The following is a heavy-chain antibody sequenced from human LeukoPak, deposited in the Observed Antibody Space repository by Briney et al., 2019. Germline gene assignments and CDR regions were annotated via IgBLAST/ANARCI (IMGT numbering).Heavy chain of an antibody. J-gene: IGHJ4*02. CDR3: ASGAGYYDILTGYPGDY. Sequence: GESLRLSCAASEFTFGNFWMTWVRQAPGKGLEWVANIKEDGSDKYYVDSVKGRFTISRDNAKNSLYLQMNSLRAEDTAVYYCASGAGYYDILTGYPGDYWGRGTLVTVSS. V-gene: IGHV3-7*01. D-gene: IGHD3-9*01. CDR2: IKEDGSDK. CDR1: EFTFGNFW.